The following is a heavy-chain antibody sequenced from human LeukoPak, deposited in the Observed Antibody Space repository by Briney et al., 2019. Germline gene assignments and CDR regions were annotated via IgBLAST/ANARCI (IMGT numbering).Heavy chain of an antibody. CDR1: GVSLSSYW. Sequence: PGGSLRLSCASSGVSLSSYWMTWVRQAPGKGLEWVANIKQDGSVKQYVGSVKGRFTISRDDAKNSLYLQMNSLRAEDTAVYYCARDTNGWNDYWGQGTLVTVSS. CDR3: ARDTNGWNDY. J-gene: IGHJ4*02. V-gene: IGHV3-7*01. CDR2: IKQDGSVK. D-gene: IGHD2-8*01.